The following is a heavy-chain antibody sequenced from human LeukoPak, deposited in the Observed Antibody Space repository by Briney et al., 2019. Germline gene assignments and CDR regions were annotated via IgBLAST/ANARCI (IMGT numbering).Heavy chain of an antibody. CDR3: AREDYYDSGSIDY. CDR1: GGTFSSYA. V-gene: IGHV1-69*05. J-gene: IGHJ4*02. Sequence: GASVKVSCKASGGTFSSYAISWVRQAPGQGLEWMGGIIPIFGTANYAQKFQGRVTITRNTSISTAYMELSSLRSEDTAVYYCAREDYYDSGSIDYWGQGSLVTVSS. CDR2: IIPIFGTA. D-gene: IGHD3-22*01.